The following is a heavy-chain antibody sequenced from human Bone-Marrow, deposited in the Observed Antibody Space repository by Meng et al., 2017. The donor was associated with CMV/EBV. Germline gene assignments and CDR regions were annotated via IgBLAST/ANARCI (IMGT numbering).Heavy chain of an antibody. J-gene: IGHJ4*02. CDR2: IYYSGST. CDR1: GGSISSYY. Sequence: SETLSLTCTVSGGSISSYYWSWIRQPPGKGLEWIGYIYYSGSTNYNPSLKSRVTISVDTSKNQFSLKLSSVTAADTAVYYCARWGGFLEWLLFDYWGQGPLVTFYS. D-gene: IGHD3-3*01. CDR3: ARWGGFLEWLLFDY. V-gene: IGHV4-59*01.